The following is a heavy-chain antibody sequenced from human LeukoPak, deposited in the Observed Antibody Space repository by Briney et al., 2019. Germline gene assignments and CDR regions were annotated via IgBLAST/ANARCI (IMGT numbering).Heavy chain of an antibody. V-gene: IGHV4-4*07. J-gene: IGHJ4*02. Sequence: SETLSLTCTVSGGSLITYYWNWIRQPAGKGLEWIGRVYTNGGTNYNPSLESRLTVSVDTSKNQFSLSLSSVTAADTAVYYCASGSDSIGYSGGGILDYWGQGILVTVSS. CDR2: VYTNGGT. CDR1: GGSLITYY. CDR3: ASGSDSIGYSGGGILDY. D-gene: IGHD6-19*01.